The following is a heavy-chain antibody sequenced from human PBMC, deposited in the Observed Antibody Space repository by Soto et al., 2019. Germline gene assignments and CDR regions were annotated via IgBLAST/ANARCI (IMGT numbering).Heavy chain of an antibody. V-gene: IGHV4-34*01. CDR1: GGSFSGYY. D-gene: IGHD3-3*01. CDR2: INHSGST. J-gene: IGHJ3*02. Sequence: SETLSLTCAVYGGSFSGYYWSWIRQPPGKGLEWIGEINHSGSTNYNPSLKSRVTISVDPSKNQFSLNLSSVTAADMAVVYWARAVIYGFLEWLMAFDIWVQGTMVTVS. CDR3: ARAVIYGFLEWLMAFDI.